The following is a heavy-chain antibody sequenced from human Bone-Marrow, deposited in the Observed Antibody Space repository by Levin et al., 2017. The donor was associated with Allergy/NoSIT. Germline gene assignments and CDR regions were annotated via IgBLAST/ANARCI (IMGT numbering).Heavy chain of an antibody. CDR1: GGFSFNKYV. CDR2: IRGDGGST. D-gene: IGHD3-22*01. J-gene: IGHJ6*02. Sequence: HAGGSLRLSCEASGGFSFNKYVMTWVRQAPGKGLEWVASIRGDGGSTFYAASVKGRFTISRDNSKNTLYVQMNSLGVGDTAVYYCAKDYCSSDTCTTPLYYGLDVWGRGTTVTVSS. CDR3: AKDYCSSDTCTTPLYYGLDV. V-gene: IGHV3-23*01.